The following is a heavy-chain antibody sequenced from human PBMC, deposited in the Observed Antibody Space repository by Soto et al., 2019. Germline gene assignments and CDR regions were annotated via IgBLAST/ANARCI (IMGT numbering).Heavy chain of an antibody. CDR3: ARELVAGTDAFDI. D-gene: IGHD6-19*01. V-gene: IGHV3-30*03. CDR1: GFTFSSYW. Sequence: GGSLRLSCAASGFTFSSYWMSWVRQAPGKGLEWVAVISYDGSNKYYADSVKGRFTISRDNSKNTLYLQMNSLRAEDTAVYYCARELVAGTDAFDIWGQGTMVTVSS. CDR2: ISYDGSNK. J-gene: IGHJ3*02.